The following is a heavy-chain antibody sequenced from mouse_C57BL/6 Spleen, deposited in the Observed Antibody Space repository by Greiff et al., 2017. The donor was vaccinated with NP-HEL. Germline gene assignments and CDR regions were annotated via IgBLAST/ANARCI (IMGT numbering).Heavy chain of an antibody. CDR3: ARVPYGNYGYFDV. D-gene: IGHD2-1*01. Sequence: EVQLVESGPELVKPGASVKIPCKASGYTFTDYNMDWVKQSHGKSLEWIGDINPNNGGTICNQKFKGKATLTVDKSSSTAYMELRSLTSEDTAVYYCARVPYGNYGYFDVWGTGTTVTVSS. J-gene: IGHJ1*03. CDR1: GYTFTDYN. CDR2: INPNNGGT. V-gene: IGHV1-18*01.